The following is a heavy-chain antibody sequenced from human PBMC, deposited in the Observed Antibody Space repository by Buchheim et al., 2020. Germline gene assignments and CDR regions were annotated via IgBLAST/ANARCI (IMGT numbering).Heavy chain of an antibody. V-gene: IGHV1-69*04. D-gene: IGHD1-26*01. J-gene: IGHJ6*02. CDR3: ARTWGWWEQLNYYYYGMDV. CDR1: GGTFSSYA. Sequence: QVQLVQSGAEVKKPGSSVKVSCKASGGTFSSYAISWVRQAPGQGLEWMGRIIPILGIANYAQKFQGRVTITADKSTSTAYMELSSLRSEDTAVYYCARTWGWWEQLNYYYYGMDVWGQGTT. CDR2: IIPILGIA.